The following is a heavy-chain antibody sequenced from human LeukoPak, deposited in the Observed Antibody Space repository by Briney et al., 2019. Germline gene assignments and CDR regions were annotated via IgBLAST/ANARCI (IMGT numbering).Heavy chain of an antibody. Sequence: SETLSLTCTVSGGSISSYYWSWLRQPPGKGLEWIGYIYYSGSTNYNPSLKSRVTISVDTSKNQFSLQLSSVTAADTAVYYCAREYCSSTSCYKGWDAFDIWGQGTMVTVSS. CDR1: GGSISSYY. CDR2: IYYSGST. D-gene: IGHD2-2*02. J-gene: IGHJ3*02. CDR3: AREYCSSTSCYKGWDAFDI. V-gene: IGHV4-59*01.